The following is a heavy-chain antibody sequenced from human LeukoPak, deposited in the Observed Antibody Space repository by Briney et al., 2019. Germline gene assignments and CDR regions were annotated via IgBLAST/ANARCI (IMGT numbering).Heavy chain of an antibody. Sequence: SETLSLTCAVYGGSFSGYYWSWIRRPPGKGLEWIGEINHSGSTNYNPSLKSRVTISVDTSKNQFSLKLSSVTAADTAVYYCAGRIAAAKTNWYFDLWGRGTLVTVSS. D-gene: IGHD6-13*01. CDR1: GGSFSGYY. CDR3: AGRIAAAKTNWYFDL. J-gene: IGHJ2*01. V-gene: IGHV4-34*01. CDR2: INHSGST.